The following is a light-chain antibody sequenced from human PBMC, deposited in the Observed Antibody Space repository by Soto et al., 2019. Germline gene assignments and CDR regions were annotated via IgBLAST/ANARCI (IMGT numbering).Light chain of an antibody. Sequence: QSALTQPASVSGSPGQSITISCTGTSSDVGGYNYVSWYQQHPGKAPKFMIYDVSNRPSGVSNRFSGSKSGNTASLTIYGLQAEDEADYYCCSYTTSNTRQIVFGTGTKLTLL. V-gene: IGLV2-14*01. CDR2: DVS. J-gene: IGLJ1*01. CDR3: CSYTTSNTRQIV. CDR1: SSDVGGYNY.